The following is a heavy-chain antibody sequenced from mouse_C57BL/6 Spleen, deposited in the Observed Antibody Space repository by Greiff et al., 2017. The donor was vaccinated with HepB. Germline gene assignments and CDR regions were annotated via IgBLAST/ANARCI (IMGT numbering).Heavy chain of an antibody. Sequence: EVKLMESGTVLARPGASVKMSCKTSGYTFTSYWMHWVKQRPGQGLEWIGAIYPGNSDTSYNQKFKGKAKLTAVTSASTAYMELSSLTNEDSAVYYCTSDYYGSSFAYWGQGTLVTVSA. CDR3: TSDYYGSSFAY. J-gene: IGHJ3*01. CDR2: IYPGNSDT. CDR1: GYTFTSYW. D-gene: IGHD1-1*01. V-gene: IGHV1-5*01.